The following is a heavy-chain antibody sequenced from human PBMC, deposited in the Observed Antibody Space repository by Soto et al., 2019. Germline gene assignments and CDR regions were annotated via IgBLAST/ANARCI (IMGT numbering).Heavy chain of an antibody. J-gene: IGHJ4*01. Sequence: QVQLVESGGDVVQPGASLRLSCAASGFRFSGFAMHWVRQAPGKGLEWVGVVSFDGSKTFYVDSVKGRFSISRDESHNTVFLEMHRLRPEDTGVYYCVRDLGRYVHLWDRFNYWAHGTQFTVSS. CDR2: VSFDGSKT. V-gene: IGHV3-30*04. CDR1: GFRFSGFA. D-gene: IGHD3-3*02. CDR3: VRDLGRYVHLWDRFNY.